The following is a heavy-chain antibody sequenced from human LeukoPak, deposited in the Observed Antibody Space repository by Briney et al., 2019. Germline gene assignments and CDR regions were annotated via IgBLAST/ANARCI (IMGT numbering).Heavy chain of an antibody. CDR3: ARPYYYDSRIDP. CDR2: MYYRGST. J-gene: IGHJ5*02. V-gene: IGHV4-30-4*01. Sequence: SQTLSLTCTVSGVSISSGDYYWSWIRQPPGKCLEWIGYMYYRGSTYYNPSLKSRLTISLDTSKNQFSLKLSSVTAADTAVYYCARPYYYDSRIDPWGQGTLVTVSS. CDR1: GVSISSGDYY. D-gene: IGHD3-22*01.